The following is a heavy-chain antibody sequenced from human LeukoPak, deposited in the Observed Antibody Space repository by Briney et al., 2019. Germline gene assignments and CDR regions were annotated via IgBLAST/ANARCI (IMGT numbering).Heavy chain of an antibody. CDR2: IYYSGST. V-gene: IGHV4-39*01. CDR1: GGSISSSSYY. J-gene: IGHJ6*03. Sequence: SETLSLTCSVSGGSISSSSYYWGWIRQPPGKGLEWIGSIYYSGSTYYNPSLKSRVTISVDTSKTQFSLKLSSVTAADTAVYSSARHPYYDILTAYYDYSFYMDVWGKGTTVTVSS. D-gene: IGHD3-9*01. CDR3: ARHPYYDILTAYYDYSFYMDV.